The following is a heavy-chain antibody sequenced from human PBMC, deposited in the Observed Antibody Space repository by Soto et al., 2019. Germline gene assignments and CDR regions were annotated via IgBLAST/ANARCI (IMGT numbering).Heavy chain of an antibody. CDR2: LSGSGTST. CDR1: GFSFVNYA. V-gene: IGHV3-23*01. Sequence: GGSLRLSCAASGFSFVNYAMNWVRQAPGKGLEWVSGLSGSGTSTYYADSVKGRFTISKDNSRDTLFLQMNSLTADDTAVYYCAKATTNGGWFNPFDSWGQGALVTVSS. CDR3: AKATTNGGWFNPFDS. D-gene: IGHD6-19*01. J-gene: IGHJ4*02.